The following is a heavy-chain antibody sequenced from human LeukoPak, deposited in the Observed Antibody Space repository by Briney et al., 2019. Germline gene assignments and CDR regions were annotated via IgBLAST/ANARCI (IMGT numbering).Heavy chain of an antibody. CDR2: ISYDGSNK. Sequence: GRSLRLSCAASGFTFSSYAMHWVRQAPGKGLEWVAVISYDGSNKYYADSVKGRFTISRDNSKNTLYLQMNSLRAEDTAVYYCARESSQHIVVVTATFDYWGQGTLVTVSS. V-gene: IGHV3-30*04. J-gene: IGHJ4*02. CDR3: ARESSQHIVVVTATFDY. CDR1: GFTFSSYA. D-gene: IGHD2-21*02.